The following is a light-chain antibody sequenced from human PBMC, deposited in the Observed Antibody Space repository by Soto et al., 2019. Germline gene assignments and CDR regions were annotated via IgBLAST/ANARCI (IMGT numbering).Light chain of an antibody. CDR2: TNT. Sequence: SYELTQPLSVSVALGQTARVTCGGNNIGSKNVHWYQQKPGQAPVLVMYTNTNRPSGIPERFSASNSGNTATLTISGAQAGDEADYFCQVWDSSTNWLFGGGTQLTVL. CDR1: NIGSKN. V-gene: IGLV3-9*01. J-gene: IGLJ7*01. CDR3: QVWDSSTNWL.